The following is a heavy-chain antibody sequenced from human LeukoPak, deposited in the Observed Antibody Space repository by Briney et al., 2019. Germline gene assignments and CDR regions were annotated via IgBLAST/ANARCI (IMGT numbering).Heavy chain of an antibody. CDR3: ARDGRGKYHLDL. Sequence: PGGSLRLSCAASGFSFSNYDMIWIRQAPGRGLEWISYISNTGDAKWYADSVKGRFTISRDNARNSMYLQMNGLGADDTAVYYCARDGRGKYHLDLWGQGTLVTVSS. CDR2: ISNTGDAK. J-gene: IGHJ4*02. D-gene: IGHD1-26*01. CDR1: GFSFSNYD. V-gene: IGHV3-11*01.